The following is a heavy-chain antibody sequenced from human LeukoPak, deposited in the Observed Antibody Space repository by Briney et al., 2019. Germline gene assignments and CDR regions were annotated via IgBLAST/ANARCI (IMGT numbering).Heavy chain of an antibody. Sequence: PGGSLRLSCAASGFTFSSYAMHWVRQAPGKGLEWVAVISYDGSNKYYADSVKGRFPISRDSSKNTLYLQVNSLRAEDTAVYYCAKVGDYASTRYYFDYWGQGTLVTVSS. CDR2: ISYDGSNK. J-gene: IGHJ4*02. V-gene: IGHV3-30-3*01. CDR3: AKVGDYASTRYYFDY. D-gene: IGHD3-22*01. CDR1: GFTFSSYA.